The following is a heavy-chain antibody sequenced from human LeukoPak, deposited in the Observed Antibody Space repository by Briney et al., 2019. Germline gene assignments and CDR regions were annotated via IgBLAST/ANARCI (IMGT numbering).Heavy chain of an antibody. Sequence: PSETLSLTCAVYGGSFSGYYWSWIRQPPGKGLEWIGEINHSGSTNYNPSLRSRVTISVDTSKNQFSLKLSSVTAADTAVYYCARGSHFTIAAAGIWRWGPGNYFDYWGQGTLVTVSS. CDR2: INHSGST. D-gene: IGHD6-13*01. V-gene: IGHV4-34*01. CDR3: ARGSHFTIAAAGIWRWGPGNYFDY. J-gene: IGHJ4*02. CDR1: GGSFSGYY.